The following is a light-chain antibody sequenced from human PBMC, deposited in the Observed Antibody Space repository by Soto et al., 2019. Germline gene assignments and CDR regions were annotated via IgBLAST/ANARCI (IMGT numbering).Light chain of an antibody. J-gene: IGLJ2*01. CDR2: EVS. Sequence: QSALTQPPSASGSPGQSVTISCTGTSSDVGGYNYVSWYQQHPGKAPKLMIYEVSKRPSGVPDRFSGSKSGNTGSLTVSGLQAEDEAEYYCSSYAGSNRVFGGGTKLTVL. V-gene: IGLV2-8*01. CDR3: SSYAGSNRV. CDR1: SSDVGGYNY.